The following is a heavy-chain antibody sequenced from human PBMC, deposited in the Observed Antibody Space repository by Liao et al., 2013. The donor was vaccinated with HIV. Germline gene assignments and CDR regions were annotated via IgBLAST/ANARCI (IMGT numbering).Heavy chain of an antibody. Sequence: QVQLQESGPGLVKPSETLSLTCTVSGCSISDYYWSWIRQSAGKGLEWIGHLYTSGSSNYNPSLRSRVTISVDTSKNQFSLKVTSVTAADTAVYYCARRNTYTDAFDIWGLGTVVTVSS. CDR3: ARRNTYTDAFDI. V-gene: IGHV4-4*07. D-gene: IGHD1-1*01. J-gene: IGHJ3*02. CDR1: GCSISDYY. CDR2: LYTSGSS.